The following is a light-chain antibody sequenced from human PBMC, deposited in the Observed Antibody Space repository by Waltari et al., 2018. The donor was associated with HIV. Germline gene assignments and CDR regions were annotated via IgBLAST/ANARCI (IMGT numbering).Light chain of an antibody. CDR3: MQALQTPLT. Sequence: DIVMIQSPLSLPVTPGEPASISCRPSQSLLHRNGYNYVDWYLQKPGQSRQLLIYLGSNRASRVPDRFSGSGSGTDFTLKISRVEAEDVGVYYCMQALQTPLTFGGGTKVEIK. CDR1: QSLLHRNGYNY. CDR2: LGS. V-gene: IGKV2-28*01. J-gene: IGKJ4*01.